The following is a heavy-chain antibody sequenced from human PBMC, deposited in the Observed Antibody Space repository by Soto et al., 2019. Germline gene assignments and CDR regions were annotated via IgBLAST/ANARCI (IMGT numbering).Heavy chain of an antibody. J-gene: IGHJ3*02. V-gene: IGHV1-46*01. CDR1: GYSFSSYY. Sequence: QVQLVQSGAEVKKPGASVKVSCKASGYSFSSYYMHWVRQAPGQGLEWMGMINPSGGSTSYAQKYQGRVTMTRDTSTSTVFMDLSSLGSEDTAVYYCARDVSAIVVVPNVDDAFDIWGHGTMVTVSS. CDR3: ARDVSAIVVVPNVDDAFDI. D-gene: IGHD2-21*01. CDR2: INPSGGST.